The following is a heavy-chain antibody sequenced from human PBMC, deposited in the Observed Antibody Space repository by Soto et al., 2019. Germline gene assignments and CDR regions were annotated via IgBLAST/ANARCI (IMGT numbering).Heavy chain of an antibody. V-gene: IGHV3-21*03. D-gene: IGHD2-21*02. J-gene: IGHJ6*02. CDR2: ISTRSDV. Sequence: GGSLRLSCTASEFPLSTYSMNWVRQAPGKGLEWVSSISTRSDVYYADSVKGRFTIARDNAKNSLSLQMNSLSAEDTGVYYCAREKTAWPLAYGLEVWGQGTTVTSP. CDR1: EFPLSTYS. CDR3: AREKTAWPLAYGLEV.